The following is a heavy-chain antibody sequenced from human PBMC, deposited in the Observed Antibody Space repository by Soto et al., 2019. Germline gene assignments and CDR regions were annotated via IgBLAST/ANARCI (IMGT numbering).Heavy chain of an antibody. Sequence: ASVKVSCKASGYTFTSYGISWGRQAPGQRLEGMGWISAYNGNTNYAQKLQGRVTMTTDTSTSTAYMELSSLRSDDTAVYYCAREGLVLVPTTVNSDYYYYAMDVWGQGTTVTVSS. CDR2: ISAYNGNT. D-gene: IGHD2-2*01. CDR1: GYTFTSYG. V-gene: IGHV1-18*01. J-gene: IGHJ6*02. CDR3: AREGLVLVPTTVNSDYYYYAMDV.